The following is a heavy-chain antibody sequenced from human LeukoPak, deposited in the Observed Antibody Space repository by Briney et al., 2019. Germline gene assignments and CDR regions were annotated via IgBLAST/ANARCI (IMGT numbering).Heavy chain of an antibody. J-gene: IGHJ4*02. Sequence: GGSLRLSCAASGFTFDDYAMHWVRQAPGKGLEWVSGISWNSGSIGYADSVKGRFTISRDNAKNSLYLQMNSLRAEDTALYYCAKDIQRYDSSGWHYFDYWGQGTLVTVSS. CDR1: GFTFDDYA. CDR3: AKDIQRYDSSGWHYFDY. CDR2: ISWNSGSI. D-gene: IGHD6-19*01. V-gene: IGHV3-9*01.